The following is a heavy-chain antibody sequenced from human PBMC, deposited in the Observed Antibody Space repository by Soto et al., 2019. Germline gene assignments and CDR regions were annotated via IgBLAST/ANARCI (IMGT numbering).Heavy chain of an antibody. V-gene: IGHV1-69*01. CDR1: GGTFSSYA. J-gene: IGHJ4*02. CDR2: IIPIFGTA. D-gene: IGHD3-10*01. CDR3: ASDYYGSGLDDYFDY. Sequence: QVQLVQSGAEVKKPGSSVKVSCKASGGTFSSYAISWVRQAPGQGLEWMGGIIPIFGTANYAQKFRGRVTITADESTSTAYMELSSLRSEDTAVYYCASDYYGSGLDDYFDYWGQGTLVTVSS.